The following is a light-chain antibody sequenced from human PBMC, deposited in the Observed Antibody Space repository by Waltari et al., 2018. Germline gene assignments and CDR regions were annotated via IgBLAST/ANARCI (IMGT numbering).Light chain of an antibody. CDR3: QQYGSSPLVT. CDR1: QSVSSTY. V-gene: IGKV3-20*01. Sequence: EIVLTQSPGTLSLSPGERATLSCRASQSVSSTYFAWYPQRPGQAPRLLIYGASSRATVIPDRFSGSGSGTDFTLTISRLEPEDFAVYYCQQYGSSPLVTFGQGTRLEIK. J-gene: IGKJ5*01. CDR2: GAS.